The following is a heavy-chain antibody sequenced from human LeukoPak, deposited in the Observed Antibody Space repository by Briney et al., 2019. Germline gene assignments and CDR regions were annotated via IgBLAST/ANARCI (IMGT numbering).Heavy chain of an antibody. CDR2: IYTSGST. CDR3: ARDPNAGTVMNAFDI. J-gene: IGHJ3*02. D-gene: IGHD1-1*01. CDR1: GGSISSYY. Sequence: SETLSLTCTVSGGSISSYYWSWIRQPAGKGLEWIGRIYTSGSTNYNPSLKSRVTTSVDTSKNQFSLKLSSVTAADTAVYYCARDPNAGTVMNAFDIWGQGTMVTVSS. V-gene: IGHV4-4*07.